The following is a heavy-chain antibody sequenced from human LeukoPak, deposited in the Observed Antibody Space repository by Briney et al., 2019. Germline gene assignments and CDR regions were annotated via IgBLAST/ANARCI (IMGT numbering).Heavy chain of an antibody. J-gene: IGHJ3*02. CDR1: GFTFGSYW. V-gene: IGHV3-74*01. Sequence: GGSLRLSCAASGFTFGSYWMHWVRQAPGKGLVWVSRISTDGSSTNSADSVKGRLTISRDNAKNTLYLQMNSLRAEDTAVYYRVREYSSSSGRAFDMWGQGTMVTVSP. D-gene: IGHD6-6*01. CDR2: ISTDGSST. CDR3: VREYSSSSGRAFDM.